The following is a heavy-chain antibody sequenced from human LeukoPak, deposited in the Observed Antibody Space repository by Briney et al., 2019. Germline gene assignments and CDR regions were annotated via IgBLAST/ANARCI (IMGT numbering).Heavy chain of an antibody. Sequence: GGSLRLSCAASGFTFSSYSMNWVRQAPGKGLEWVSSISSSSSYIYYADSVKGRFTISRDNAKNPLYLQMNSLRAEDTAVYYCARAGSISPTGYWGQGTLVTVSS. CDR1: GFTFSSYS. D-gene: IGHD3-9*01. J-gene: IGHJ4*02. CDR3: ARAGSISPTGY. CDR2: ISSSSSYI. V-gene: IGHV3-21*01.